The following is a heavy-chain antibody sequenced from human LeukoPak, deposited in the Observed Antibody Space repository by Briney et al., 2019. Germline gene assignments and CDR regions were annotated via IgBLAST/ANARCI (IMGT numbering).Heavy chain of an antibody. D-gene: IGHD6-13*01. CDR1: GFTFSNAW. V-gene: IGHV3-15*01. Sequence: GGSLRLSCAASGFTFSNAWMSWVRQAPGKGLEWVGRIKSKTDGGTTDYAAPVKGRFTISRDDSKNTLYLQMNSLKTEDTAVYYCTTVSPIRTSSSWYDPSLDYWGQGTLVTVSS. CDR2: IKSKTDGGTT. J-gene: IGHJ4*02. CDR3: TTVSPIRTSSSWYDPSLDY.